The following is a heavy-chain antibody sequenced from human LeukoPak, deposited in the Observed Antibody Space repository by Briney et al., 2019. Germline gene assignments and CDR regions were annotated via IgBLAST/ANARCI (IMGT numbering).Heavy chain of an antibody. V-gene: IGHV3-7*01. D-gene: IGHD4-17*01. CDR1: GFTFSSYW. J-gene: IGHJ6*02. CDR2: IKRDGSEK. Sequence: GGSLRLSCAASGFTFSSYWMSWVRQAPGKGLEWVANIKRDGSEKYYVDSVKGRFTISRDNAKNSLYLLMNSLRAEDTAVYYCARDPILTTAYYYYYGMDVWGQGTTVTVSS. CDR3: ARDPILTTAYYYYYGMDV.